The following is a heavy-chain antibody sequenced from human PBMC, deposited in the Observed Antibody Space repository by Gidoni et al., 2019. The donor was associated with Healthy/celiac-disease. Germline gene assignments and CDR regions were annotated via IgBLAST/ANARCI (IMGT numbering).Heavy chain of an antibody. Sequence: QVQLVESGGGVVQPGRSLRLSCAASGFTFSRSAMHWGRQAPGKGLEWLAVISYDRSNKYYADSVKGRFTISRDNSKNTLYLQMNSLRAEDTAVYYCARDEELTTTVTRGIIDYWGQGTLVTVSS. J-gene: IGHJ4*02. CDR1: GFTFSRSA. CDR2: ISYDRSNK. V-gene: IGHV3-30-3*01. D-gene: IGHD4-4*01. CDR3: ARDEELTTTVTRGIIDY.